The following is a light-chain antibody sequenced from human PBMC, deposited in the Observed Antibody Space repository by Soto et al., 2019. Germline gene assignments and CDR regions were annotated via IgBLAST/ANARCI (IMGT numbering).Light chain of an antibody. Sequence: QSVLTQPPSVSAAPGQKVTISCSGSSSNIGNNYVSWYQQLPGTAPKLLIYDNNKRPSGIPDRFSGSKAGTSATLCITGLQTGDESDYCCGTWDSSLSAYVFGTGTKVTVL. CDR2: DNN. J-gene: IGLJ1*01. CDR1: SSNIGNNY. V-gene: IGLV1-51*01. CDR3: GTWDSSLSAYV.